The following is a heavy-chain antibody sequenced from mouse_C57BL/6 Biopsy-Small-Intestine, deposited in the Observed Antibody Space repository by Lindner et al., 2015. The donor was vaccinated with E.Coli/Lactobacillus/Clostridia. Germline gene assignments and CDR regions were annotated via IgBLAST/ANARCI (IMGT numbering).Heavy chain of an antibody. CDR3: ARDGDYSGSGSFDC. J-gene: IGHJ4*01. Sequence: SVKVSCKASGYTFTSFDINWVRQATGQGPEWMGWMNPNTGVTGYAQNFQDRITLTRDTSTSTAYMELSSLRSDDTAVYYCARDGDYSGSGSFDCWGQGTLVTVSS. CDR2: MNPNTGVT. CDR1: GYTFTSFD. D-gene: IGHD1-1*02. V-gene: IGHV1S29*02.